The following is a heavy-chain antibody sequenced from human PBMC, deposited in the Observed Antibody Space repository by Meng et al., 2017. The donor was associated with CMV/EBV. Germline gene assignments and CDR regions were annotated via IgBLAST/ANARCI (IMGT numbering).Heavy chain of an antibody. Sequence: GESLKISCAASGFTFSDYYMSWIRQAPGKGLEWVSYISSSGSTIYYADSVKGRFTISRDNAKNSLYLQMNSLRAEDTAVYYCARGEGYYYYYCMDVWGQGTTVTVSS. J-gene: IGHJ6*02. V-gene: IGHV3-11*01. CDR3: ARGEGYYYYYCMDV. CDR2: ISSSGSTI. CDR1: GFTFSDYY.